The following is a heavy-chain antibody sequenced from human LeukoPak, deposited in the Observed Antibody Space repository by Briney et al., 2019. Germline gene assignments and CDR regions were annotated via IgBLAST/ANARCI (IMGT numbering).Heavy chain of an antibody. CDR2: IYPGDSDT. V-gene: IGHV5-51*01. CDR1: GYSFTSYW. CDR3: ARQRGSSGWYFKDFDY. J-gene: IGHJ4*02. Sequence: GESLKISCKGSGYSFTSYWIGWVRQMPGKGLEWMGIIYPGDSDTRYSPSFQGQVTISADKSISTAYLQWSSLKASDTAMYYCARQRGSSGWYFKDFDYWGQGTLITVSS. D-gene: IGHD6-19*01.